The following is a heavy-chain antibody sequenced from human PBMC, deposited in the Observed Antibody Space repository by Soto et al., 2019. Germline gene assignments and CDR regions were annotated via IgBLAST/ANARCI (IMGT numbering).Heavy chain of an antibody. Sequence: ASVKVSCKASGYTFTSYGISWVRQAPGQGLEWMGWISAYNGNTNYAQKLQGRVTMTTDTSTSTAYMELRSLRSDDTAVYYCAREGAIQNYGDVYYYYGMDVWGQGTTVTVSS. J-gene: IGHJ6*02. CDR3: AREGAIQNYGDVYYYYGMDV. D-gene: IGHD4-17*01. V-gene: IGHV1-18*01. CDR1: GYTFTSYG. CDR2: ISAYNGNT.